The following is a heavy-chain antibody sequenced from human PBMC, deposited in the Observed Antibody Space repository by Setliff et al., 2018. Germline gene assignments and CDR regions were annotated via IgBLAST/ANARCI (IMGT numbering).Heavy chain of an antibody. V-gene: IGHV1-18*01. CDR1: GSPFNTYD. Sequence: GASVKVSCKASGSPFNTYDINWVRQAPGQGLEWLGRIDLYNAGTTYAEKMETKVTMTVDTSSNIGYMELRSLTSDDTGIYYCARDFAGDLWGDAFDIWGQGTMVTVSS. CDR3: ARDFAGDLWGDAFDI. CDR2: IDLYNAGT. D-gene: IGHD7-27*01. J-gene: IGHJ3*02.